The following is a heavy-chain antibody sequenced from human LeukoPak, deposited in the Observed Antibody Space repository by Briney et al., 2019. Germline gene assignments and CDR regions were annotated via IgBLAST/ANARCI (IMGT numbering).Heavy chain of an antibody. J-gene: IGHJ4*02. CDR1: GGSISSSNW. CDR2: IYHSGST. V-gene: IGHV4-4*02. Sequence: SETLSLTCAVSGGSISSSNWWSWVRQPPGKGLEWIGEIYHSGSTNYNPSLKSRVTISVDKSKNQFSLKLSSVTAADTAVYYCARDLTFIARKPEPTVNDYWGQGTLVTVSS. CDR3: ARDLTFIARKPEPTVNDY. D-gene: IGHD1-14*01.